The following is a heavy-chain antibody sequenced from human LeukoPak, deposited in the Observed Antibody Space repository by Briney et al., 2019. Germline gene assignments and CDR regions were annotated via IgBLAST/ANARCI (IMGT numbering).Heavy chain of an antibody. CDR3: TRGLGVDTTMIFFDY. J-gene: IGHJ4*02. CDR2: SSAYNGNT. CDR1: GYTFTSFV. V-gene: IGHV1-18*01. Sequence: ASVKVSCKASGYTFTSFVISWVRQAPGQGLEWMGWSSAYNGNTNYAQKFQGRVTMTTDTSTSTAYMEVRSLRSDDTAVYYCTRGLGVDTTMIFFDYWGQGSLVTVSS. D-gene: IGHD5-18*01.